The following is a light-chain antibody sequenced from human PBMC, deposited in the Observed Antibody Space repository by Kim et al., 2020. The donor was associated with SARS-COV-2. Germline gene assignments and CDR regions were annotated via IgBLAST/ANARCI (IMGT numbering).Light chain of an antibody. CDR3: QKSYSTPLT. CDR2: AAS. J-gene: IGKJ4*01. Sequence: ASVGDRVTITCRASQSISSYLNWYQQKPGKAPKLLIYAASSLQSGVPSRFSGSGSGTDFTLTISSLQPEDFATYYCQKSYSTPLTFGGGTKVDIK. CDR1: QSISSY. V-gene: IGKV1-39*01.